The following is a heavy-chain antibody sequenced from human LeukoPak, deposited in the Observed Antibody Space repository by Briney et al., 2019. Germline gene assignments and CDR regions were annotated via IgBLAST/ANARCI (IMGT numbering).Heavy chain of an antibody. CDR2: ISSSSSCI. Sequence: PGGSLRLSCAASGFRFGDYSMNWVRQAPGKGLEWVSSISSSSSCIYYADSVKGRFTISRDNAKNSLYLQMNSLRAEDTAVYYCARDPSYDYVWGSYRYGREHWFDPWGQGTLVTVSS. CDR3: ARDPSYDYVWGSYRYGREHWFDP. D-gene: IGHD3-16*02. J-gene: IGHJ5*02. CDR1: GFRFGDYS. V-gene: IGHV3-21*01.